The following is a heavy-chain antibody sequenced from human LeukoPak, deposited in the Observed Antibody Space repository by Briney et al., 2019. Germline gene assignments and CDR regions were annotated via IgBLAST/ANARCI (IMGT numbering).Heavy chain of an antibody. D-gene: IGHD2-21*01. J-gene: IGHJ4*02. Sequence: GGSLRLCCGGSGFTFNTYAWTWVRQAPGKGLEWLSLVNRCGATYYADSVRGRFTISRDNSKNTLYLQMSSLRAEDTAVYFCATDGGEVSLNYWGQGSLVTVSS. CDR3: ATDGGEVSLNY. CDR1: GFTFNTYA. V-gene: IGHV3-23*01. CDR2: VNRCGAT.